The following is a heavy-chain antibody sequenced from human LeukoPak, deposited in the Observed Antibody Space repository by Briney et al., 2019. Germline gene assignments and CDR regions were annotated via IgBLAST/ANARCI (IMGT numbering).Heavy chain of an antibody. J-gene: IGHJ4*02. CDR2: LGTAGDT. V-gene: IGHV3-13*01. CDR3: ARQSTPHGNFDY. D-gene: IGHD5-24*01. CDR1: GFILSNYA. Sequence: GGSLRLSCAASGFILSNYAMHWVRQPAGKGLEWVSALGTAGDTFYPGSVKGRFTISRDNGKKSLLLQMSSLRAEGTAIYYCARQSTPHGNFDYWGQGTLVTVSS.